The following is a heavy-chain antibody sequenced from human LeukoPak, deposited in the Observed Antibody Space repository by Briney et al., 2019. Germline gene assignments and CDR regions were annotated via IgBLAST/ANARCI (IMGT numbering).Heavy chain of an antibody. CDR2: IYYSGST. CDR1: GGSISSGGYY. J-gene: IGHJ4*02. V-gene: IGHV4-31*03. CDR3: ARGSTYYYGSEPHWDS. D-gene: IGHD3-10*01. Sequence: PSQTLSLTCTVSGGSISSGGYYWSWIRQHPGKGLEWIGYIYYSGSTYYNPSLKSRVTISVDTSKNQFSLKLSSVTAADTAVYYCARGSTYYYGSEPHWDSWGQGTLVTVSS.